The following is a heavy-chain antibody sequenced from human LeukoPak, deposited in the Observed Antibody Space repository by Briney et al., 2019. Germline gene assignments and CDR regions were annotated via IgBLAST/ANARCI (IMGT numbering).Heavy chain of an antibody. Sequence: PSETLSLTCTVSGASISSYYWSWVRQPPGKGLEWIGYMYYSGSTKYNPSLKSRATISVVTSKNQFSLKLSSVTAADTAVYYCARDFGYGDYFFDDWGQGTLVTVSS. D-gene: IGHD4-17*01. CDR3: ARDFGYGDYFFDD. J-gene: IGHJ4*02. CDR2: MYYSGST. V-gene: IGHV4-59*01. CDR1: GASISSYY.